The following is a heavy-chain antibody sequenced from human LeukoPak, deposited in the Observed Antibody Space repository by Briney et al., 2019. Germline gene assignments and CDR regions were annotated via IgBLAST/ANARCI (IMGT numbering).Heavy chain of an antibody. CDR3: ARDGGYGYSSSWPNFDY. Sequence: ASVKVSCKASGYTFTSYGISWVRQAPGQGPEWMGWISAYNGNTNYAQKLQGRVTMTTDTSTSTAYMELRSLRSDDTAVYYCARDGGYGYSSSWPNFDYWGQGTLVTVSS. J-gene: IGHJ4*02. V-gene: IGHV1-18*01. CDR2: ISAYNGNT. D-gene: IGHD6-13*01. CDR1: GYTFTSYG.